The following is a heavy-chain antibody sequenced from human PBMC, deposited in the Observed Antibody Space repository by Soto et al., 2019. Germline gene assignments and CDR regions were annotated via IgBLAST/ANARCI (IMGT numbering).Heavy chain of an antibody. Sequence: ASVQGSCQTSAYPFFTYGSTWVHQAPEQPLEGLGWISLYSDGTNYAQKFQGRVSMTTDTSTTTAYMELRSLRSDDTAVYYCARVVPGAEAWFGPWGQGTLDTVSS. J-gene: IGHJ5*02. CDR2: ISLYSDGT. CDR1: AYPFFTYG. CDR3: ARVVPGAEAWFGP. V-gene: IGHV1-18*01. D-gene: IGHD2-2*01.